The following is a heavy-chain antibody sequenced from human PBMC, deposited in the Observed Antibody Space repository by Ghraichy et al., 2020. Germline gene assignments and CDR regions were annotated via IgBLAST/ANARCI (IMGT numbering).Heavy chain of an antibody. CDR1: GGSISSSSYY. CDR2: IYYSGST. CDR3: ARRKSKQLVGFDY. Sequence: SETLSLTCTVSGGSISSSSYYWGWIRQPPGKGLEWIGSIYYSGSTYYNPSLKSRVTISVDTSKNQFSLKLSSVTAADTAVYYCARRKSKQLVGFDYWGQGTLVTVSS. D-gene: IGHD6-6*01. V-gene: IGHV4-39*01. J-gene: IGHJ4*02.